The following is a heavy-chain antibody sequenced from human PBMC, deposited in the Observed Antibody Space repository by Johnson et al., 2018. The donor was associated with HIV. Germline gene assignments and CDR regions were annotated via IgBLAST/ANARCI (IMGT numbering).Heavy chain of an antibody. J-gene: IGHJ3*02. Sequence: VQLVESGGGVVLPWGSLRLSCAASGFTFSSYAMHWVRQAPGHGLVWVSRIISDATTAIYTDSVKGRFTISRDNAKNSLYLQMNSLRAEDTAFYYCARDQVGILWDAFDIWGQGTMVTVSS. V-gene: IGHV3-74*01. CDR2: IISDATTA. D-gene: IGHD3-10*01. CDR1: GFTFSSYA. CDR3: ARDQVGILWDAFDI.